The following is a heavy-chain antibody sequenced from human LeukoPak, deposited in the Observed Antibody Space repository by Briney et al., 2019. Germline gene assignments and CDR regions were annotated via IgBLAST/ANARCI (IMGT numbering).Heavy chain of an antibody. V-gene: IGHV1-18*01. CDR2: ISPYNGDT. J-gene: IGHJ6*02. CDR1: GYTFTISA. Sequence: GASVKVSCKASGYTFTISAISWVRQAPGQGLEWMGWISPYNGDTSYAQKFQGRVTMTRDTSTSTVYMELSSLRSEDTAVYYCARGAPTVFGVDNSGLYGMDVWGQGTTVTVSS. D-gene: IGHD3-3*01. CDR3: ARGAPTVFGVDNSGLYGMDV.